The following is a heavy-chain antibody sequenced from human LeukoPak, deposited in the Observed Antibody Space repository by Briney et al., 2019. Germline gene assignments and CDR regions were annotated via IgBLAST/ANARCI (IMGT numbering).Heavy chain of an antibody. CDR3: ARDLDSRPNAFDI. CDR1: GFIFTSYS. Sequence: PGGSLRLSCAASGFIFTSYSMNWVRQAPGKGLEWVSYIDTSSSVIYYADSVKGRFIISRDNAKNSLYLQMNSLRDEDTAVYYCARDLDSRPNAFDIWGQGTMVTVSS. CDR2: IDTSSSVI. V-gene: IGHV3-48*02. J-gene: IGHJ3*02. D-gene: IGHD2-21*01.